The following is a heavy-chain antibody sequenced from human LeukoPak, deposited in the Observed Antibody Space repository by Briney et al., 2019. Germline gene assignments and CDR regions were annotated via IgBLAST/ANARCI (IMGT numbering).Heavy chain of an antibody. CDR1: GYTFTDYY. CDR2: IIPMFGIA. Sequence: GASVKLSCKASGYTFTDYYIHWVRQAPGQGLEWMAGIIPMFGIANYAQKFQGRVTITADESTSTAYMELSSLRSEDTAVYYCARDRPYTGGWRGFDYWGQGTLVTVSS. V-gene: IGHV1-69*13. J-gene: IGHJ4*02. D-gene: IGHD6-19*01. CDR3: ARDRPYTGGWRGFDY.